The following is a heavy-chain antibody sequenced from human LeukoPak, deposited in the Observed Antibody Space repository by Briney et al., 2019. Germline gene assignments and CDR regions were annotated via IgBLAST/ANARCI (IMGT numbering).Heavy chain of an antibody. V-gene: IGHV1-2*02. J-gene: IGHJ4*02. Sequence: ASVKVSCKASGYTFTGYYMHWARQAPGQGLEWMGWINPNSGGTNYAQKFQGRVTMTRDTSISTAYMELSSLESDDTAVYYCVRDLMTTQTWDFDYWGQGTLVSVSS. CDR3: VRDLMTTQTWDFDY. CDR1: GYTFTGYY. D-gene: IGHD3-16*01. CDR2: INPNSGGT.